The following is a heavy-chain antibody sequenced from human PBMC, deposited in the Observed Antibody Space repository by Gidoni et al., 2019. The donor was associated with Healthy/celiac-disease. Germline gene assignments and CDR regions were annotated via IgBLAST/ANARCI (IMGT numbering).Heavy chain of an antibody. D-gene: IGHD1-26*01. J-gene: IGHJ4*02. CDR2: ISWNSGSI. CDR3: AKSFGRVGATSGFDY. V-gene: IGHV3-9*01. Sequence: EVQLVESGGGLVQPGRSLRLSCAASVFTFDDYAMHWVRQAPGKGLDWVSGISWNSGSIGYADSVKGRFTISRDNAKNSLYLQMNSLRAEDTALYYCAKSFGRVGATSGFDYWGQGTLVTVSS. CDR1: VFTFDDYA.